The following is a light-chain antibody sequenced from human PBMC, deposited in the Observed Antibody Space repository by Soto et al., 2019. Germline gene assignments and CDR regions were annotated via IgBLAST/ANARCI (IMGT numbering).Light chain of an antibody. J-gene: IGKJ4*01. CDR1: QGFSTW. V-gene: IGKV1-12*01. Sequence: DIQMTQSPSSVSASVGDRVTITCRASQGFSTWLAWYRRKTGRAPELLIYSASSLHSGVPSRFSGSGSGTDFTLTISSLQPEDFATYYCQQANSFPRTFGGGTEVEIK. CDR2: SAS. CDR3: QQANSFPRT.